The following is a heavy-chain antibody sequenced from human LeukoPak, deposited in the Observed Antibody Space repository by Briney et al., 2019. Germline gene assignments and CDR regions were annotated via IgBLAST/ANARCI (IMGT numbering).Heavy chain of an antibody. CDR1: GGTFSSYT. V-gene: IGHV1-69*02. CDR2: IIPILGIA. Sequence: GASVKVSCKASGGTFSSYTISWVRQAPGQGLEWMGRIIPILGIANYAQKFQGRVTITADKSTSTAYMELSSLRSEDTAVYYCARASVAGIAFDCWGQGTLVTVSS. J-gene: IGHJ4*02. D-gene: IGHD6-19*01. CDR3: ARASVAGIAFDC.